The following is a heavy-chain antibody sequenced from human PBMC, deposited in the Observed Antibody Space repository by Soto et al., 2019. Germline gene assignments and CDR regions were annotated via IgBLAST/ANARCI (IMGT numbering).Heavy chain of an antibody. J-gene: IGHJ4*02. D-gene: IGHD1-26*01. CDR1: GFIFNSRY. V-gene: IGHV3-7*01. Sequence: EVQLVESGGGLVQPGGSLRLSCAASGFIFNSRYMSWVRQAPGQGLEWVANINQDGSDKRCVDSVKGRFTICRDHARNSLYLQMNSLRGDDTAVYYCARVEIGSYDYWGQEALLTFS. CDR2: INQDGSDK. CDR3: ARVEIGSYDY.